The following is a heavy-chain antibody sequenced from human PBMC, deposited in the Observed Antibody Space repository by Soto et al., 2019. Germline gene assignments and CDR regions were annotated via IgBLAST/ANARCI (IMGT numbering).Heavy chain of an antibody. CDR2: IIPIFGTA. V-gene: IGHV1-69*13. CDR1: GGTFSSYA. J-gene: IGHJ3*02. CDR3: ARRRDGYNGAFDI. Sequence: SVKVSCKASGGTFSSYAISWVRQAPGQGLEWMGGIIPIFGTANYAQKFQGRVTITADESTSTAYMELSGLRSEDTAVYYCARRRDGYNGAFDIWGQGTMVTVSS. D-gene: IGHD5-12*01.